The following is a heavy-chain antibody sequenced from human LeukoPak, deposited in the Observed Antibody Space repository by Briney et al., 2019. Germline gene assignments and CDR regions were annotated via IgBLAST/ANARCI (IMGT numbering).Heavy chain of an antibody. Sequence: GGSLRLSCAASGFTFSTYAMTWVRQAPGKGLEWVSAISAGGGTTYYADSVKGRFTISRDSSKNILYLQMDSLGAEDTAVYYCAKDHYWDYFRGADYWGQGTLVTVSS. J-gene: IGHJ4*02. V-gene: IGHV3-23*01. CDR3: AKDHYWDYFRGADY. D-gene: IGHD2/OR15-2a*01. CDR2: ISAGGGTT. CDR1: GFTFSTYA.